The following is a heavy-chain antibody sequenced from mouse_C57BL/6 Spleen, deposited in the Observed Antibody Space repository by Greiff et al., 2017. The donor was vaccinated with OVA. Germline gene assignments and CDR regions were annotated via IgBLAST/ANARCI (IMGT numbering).Heavy chain of an antibody. CDR2: IDPSDSYT. J-gene: IGHJ2*01. Sequence: QVQLQQPGAELVRPGTSVKLSCKASGYTFTSYWMHWVKQRPGQGLEWIGVIDPSDSYTNYNQKFKGKATLTVDTSSSTAYMQLSSLTSEDSAVYYCARGKDFDYWGQGTTLTVSS. V-gene: IGHV1-59*01. CDR1: GYTFTSYW. CDR3: ARGKDFDY.